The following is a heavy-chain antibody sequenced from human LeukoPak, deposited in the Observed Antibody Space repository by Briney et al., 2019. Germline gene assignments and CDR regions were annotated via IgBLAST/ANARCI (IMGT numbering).Heavy chain of an antibody. CDR3: ARDRYGDGFAHFDY. D-gene: IGHD5-24*01. CDR1: GYTFTDYY. CDR2: ITPSGGT. J-gene: IGHJ4*02. V-gene: IGHV1-2*02. Sequence: ASVKVSCKASGYTFTDYYLHWVRQAPGHGLEWMGWITPSGGTNYPQKFQGRVAITRDTSITTAYMDLSRLTSDDTAVYYCARDRYGDGFAHFDYWGQGALVTVSS.